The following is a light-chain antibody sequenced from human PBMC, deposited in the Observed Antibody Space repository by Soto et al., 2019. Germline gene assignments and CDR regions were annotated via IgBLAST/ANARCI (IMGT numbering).Light chain of an antibody. CDR3: QQYGSSPGT. V-gene: IGKV3-15*01. CDR2: GAS. CDR1: QSVSSK. J-gene: IGKJ5*01. Sequence: ETGMSQSAATLSVSPGERATLSCRASQSVSSKLAWYQQKPGQAPRLLIYGASTRATGIPARFSGSGSGTDFTLTISRLEPEDFAVYYCQQYGSSPGTFGQGTRLEIK.